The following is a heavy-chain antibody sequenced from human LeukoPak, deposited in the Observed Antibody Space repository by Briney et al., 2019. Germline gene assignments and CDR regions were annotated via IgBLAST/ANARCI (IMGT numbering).Heavy chain of an antibody. V-gene: IGHV1-18*01. CDR1: GYTFDTSS. Sequence: ASGNVSCKAFGYTFDTSSITWVRQAPGQRLEWRGWISPNNGNTHYAQGVQGRVTMTTDTSRSTAYMELRSLTSDDTAVYYCTRVRNSDNWWGAFDIWGQGTMVTVSS. CDR3: TRVRNSDNWWGAFDI. D-gene: IGHD1-1*01. CDR2: ISPNNGNT. J-gene: IGHJ3*02.